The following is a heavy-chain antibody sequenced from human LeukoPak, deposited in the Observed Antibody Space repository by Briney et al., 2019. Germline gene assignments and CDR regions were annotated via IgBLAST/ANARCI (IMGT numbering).Heavy chain of an antibody. Sequence: SETLSLTCTVSGGSISSSSYYWGWIRQPPGKGLEWIGSIYYSGSTYYNPSLKSRVTISVDTSKNQFSLKLSSVTAADTAVYYCARHAWSGYYIGTLGGWFDPWGQGTLVTVSS. CDR2: IYYSGST. D-gene: IGHD3-3*01. V-gene: IGHV4-39*01. J-gene: IGHJ5*02. CDR3: ARHAWSGYYIGTLGGWFDP. CDR1: GGSISSSSYY.